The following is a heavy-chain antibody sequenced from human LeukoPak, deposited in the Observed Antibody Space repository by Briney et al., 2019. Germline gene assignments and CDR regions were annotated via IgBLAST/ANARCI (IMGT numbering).Heavy chain of an antibody. CDR2: INGRDDSP. D-gene: IGHD3-10*01. J-gene: IGHJ4*02. V-gene: IGHV3-23*01. CDR1: GFTFINYA. CDR3: AKGRSETRGTSLGH. Sequence: GGSLRLSCAASGFTFINYAMTWVRQAPGKGLEWVSAINGRDDSPYYADSVKGRFTVSRDNSRNTLYLQMSSLRADDTAVYYCAKGRSETRGTSLGHWGQGTLVTVSS.